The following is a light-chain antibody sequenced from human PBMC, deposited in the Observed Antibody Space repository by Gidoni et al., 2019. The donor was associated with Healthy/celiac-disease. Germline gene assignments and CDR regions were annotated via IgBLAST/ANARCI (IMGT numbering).Light chain of an antibody. CDR3: CSYAGSYTVV. CDR1: SSDVGGYNY. Sequence: QSALTQPRSVSVSPGQSVTISCTGTSSDVGGYNYVSWYQQHPGKAPKLMIYDVSKRPSGVPDRFSGSKSGNTASLTISGLQAEDEAEYYCCSYAGSYTVVFGGGTKLTVL. V-gene: IGLV2-11*01. J-gene: IGLJ2*01. CDR2: DVS.